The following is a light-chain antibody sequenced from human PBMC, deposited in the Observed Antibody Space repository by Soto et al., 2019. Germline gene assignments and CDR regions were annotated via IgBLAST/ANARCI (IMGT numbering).Light chain of an antibody. J-gene: IGLJ1*01. CDR1: SSDIGSYNY. CDR3: SSYRSSSTDV. V-gene: IGLV2-14*01. CDR2: EVT. Sequence: QSALTQPASVSGSPGQSITISCTGTSSDIGSYNYVSWHQQHPGQAPKLLIYEVTYRASGVPDRFSASKSGNTASLTISGLQAGDEADYYCSSYRSSSTDVFGTGTKLTVL.